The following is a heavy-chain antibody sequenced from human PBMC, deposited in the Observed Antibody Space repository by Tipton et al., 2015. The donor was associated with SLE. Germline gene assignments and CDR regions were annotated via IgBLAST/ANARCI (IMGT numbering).Heavy chain of an antibody. J-gene: IGHJ3*02. D-gene: IGHD3-16*01. CDR2: IWYDGSNK. CDR3: ARERLGALTAFDI. Sequence: SLRLSCAASGFTFSSYGMHWVRQAPGKGLEWVAVIWYDGSNKYYADSVKGRFTISRDNSKNTLYLQMNSLRAEDTAVYYCARERLGALTAFDIWGQGTMVTVSS. V-gene: IGHV3-33*01. CDR1: GFTFSSYG.